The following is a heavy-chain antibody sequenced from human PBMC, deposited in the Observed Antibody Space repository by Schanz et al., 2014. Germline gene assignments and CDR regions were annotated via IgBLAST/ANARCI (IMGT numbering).Heavy chain of an antibody. CDR2: INTGGDST. CDR1: GFTFSTYA. V-gene: IGHV3-23*01. Sequence: LLESGGTLVRPGGSLRLSCAASGFTFSTYAMAWVRQAPGKGLEWVSSINTGGDSTYYADSVKGRFTISRDNSKNSLYLQMNSLRAEDTAVYYCANNWNLDYWGQGTLVTVSS. CDR3: ANNWNLDY. D-gene: IGHD1-20*01. J-gene: IGHJ4*02.